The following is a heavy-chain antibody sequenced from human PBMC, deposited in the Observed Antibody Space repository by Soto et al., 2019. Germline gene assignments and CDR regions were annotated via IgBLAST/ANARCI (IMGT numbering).Heavy chain of an antibody. Sequence: GGSLRLSCAASGFTFSNSWMHWVRRAPGKGLVWVSRINGDGRRTNYADSVRGRFTISRDNAKNTLYLQMNSLKAEDTAVYYCARIYCPGVNCHWAFDIWGQGTMVTVSS. CDR2: INGDGRRT. V-gene: IGHV3-74*01. CDR3: ARIYCPGVNCHWAFDI. D-gene: IGHD2-8*02. J-gene: IGHJ3*02. CDR1: GFTFSNSW.